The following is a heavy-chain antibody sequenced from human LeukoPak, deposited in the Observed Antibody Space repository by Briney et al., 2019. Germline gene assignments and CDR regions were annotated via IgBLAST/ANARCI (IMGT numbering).Heavy chain of an antibody. Sequence: SETLSLTCTVSGGSISSYYWSWIRQPPGKGLEWIGYIYYSGSTNYNPSLKSRVTISVDTSKNQFSLKLSSVTAADTAVYYCARHYYYYSGGSCSSSVFDYWGQGTLVTVSS. CDR3: ARHYYYYSGGSCSSSVFDY. J-gene: IGHJ4*02. V-gene: IGHV4-59*08. D-gene: IGHD2-15*01. CDR1: GGSISSYY. CDR2: IYYSGST.